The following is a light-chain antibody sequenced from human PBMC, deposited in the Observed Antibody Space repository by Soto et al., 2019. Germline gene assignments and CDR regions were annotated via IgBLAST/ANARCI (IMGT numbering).Light chain of an antibody. CDR1: SSDVGGYNY. CDR2: EVS. V-gene: IGLV2-14*01. CDR3: CSYTSSRWV. Sequence: QSALTQPASVSGSPGQSITISCTGTSSDVGGYNYVSWYQQHPGKAPKLTIYEVSNRPSGVPNRFSGSKSGNTASLTISGLQAEDEADYYCCSYTSSRWVFGTGTKVTVL. J-gene: IGLJ1*01.